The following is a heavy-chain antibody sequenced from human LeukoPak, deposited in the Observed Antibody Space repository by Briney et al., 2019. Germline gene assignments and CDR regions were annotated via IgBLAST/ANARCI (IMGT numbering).Heavy chain of an antibody. CDR3: ATSLHYYGSGSYYMGRVGYYYYGMDV. Sequence: ASVKVSCKASGYTFTGYYMHWVRQAPGQGLEWMGWINPNSGGTNYAQKFQGRVTMTRDTSISTAYMELSRLRSEDTAVYYCATSLHYYGSGSYYMGRVGYYYYGMDVWGQGTTVTVSS. J-gene: IGHJ6*02. V-gene: IGHV1-2*02. CDR1: GYTFTGYY. D-gene: IGHD3-10*01. CDR2: INPNSGGT.